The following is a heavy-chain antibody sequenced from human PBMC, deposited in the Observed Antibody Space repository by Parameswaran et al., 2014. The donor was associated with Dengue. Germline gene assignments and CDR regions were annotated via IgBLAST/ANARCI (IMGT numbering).Heavy chain of an antibody. CDR1: GLRFDDYG. J-gene: IGHJ6*03. Sequence: GESLKISCAASGLRFDDYGMSWARQAPGKGLEWVSGINWNGGSTGYADSVKGRFTISRDNAKNSLYMQMDILRAEDTAVYYCARDPYSGSLYAYYYYMDVWGKGTTVTVSS. D-gene: IGHD1-26*01. CDR3: ARDPYSGSLYAYYYYMDV. CDR2: INWNGGST. V-gene: IGHV3-20*04.